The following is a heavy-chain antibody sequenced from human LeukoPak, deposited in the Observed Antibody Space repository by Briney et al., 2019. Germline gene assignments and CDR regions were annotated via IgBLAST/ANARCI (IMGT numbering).Heavy chain of an antibody. D-gene: IGHD3-22*01. V-gene: IGHV3-23*01. CDR3: AKVRGYYDSSGYYSGFDY. CDR1: GFTFSSYA. J-gene: IGHJ4*02. CDR2: ISGSGGST. Sequence: PGGSLRLSCAASGFTFSSYAMSWVRQAPGKGLEWVSAISGSGGSTYYADSVKGRFTIPRDNSKNTLYLQMNSLRAEDTAVYYCAKVRGYYDSSGYYSGFDYWGQGTLVTVSS.